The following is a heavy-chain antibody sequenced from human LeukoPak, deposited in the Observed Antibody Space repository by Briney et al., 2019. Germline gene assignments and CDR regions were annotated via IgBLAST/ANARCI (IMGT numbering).Heavy chain of an antibody. CDR3: ARVSGSVTLRYYYYMDV. J-gene: IGHJ6*03. CDR2: IYHSGST. Sequence: PSETLSLTCTVSAYPISSTYYWGWIRQPPGKGLEWIGSIYHSGSTYYNPSLKSRVTISVDTSKNQFSLKLSSVTAADTAVYYCARVSGSVTLRYYYYMDVWGKGTTVTVSS. CDR1: AYPISSTYY. V-gene: IGHV4-38-2*02. D-gene: IGHD4-17*01.